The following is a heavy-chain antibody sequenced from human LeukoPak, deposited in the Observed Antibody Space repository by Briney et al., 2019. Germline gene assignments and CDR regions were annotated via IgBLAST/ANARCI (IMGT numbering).Heavy chain of an antibody. V-gene: IGHV4-59*01. J-gene: IGHJ4*02. D-gene: IGHD3-3*01. CDR3: AKNDDFWSGFDY. CDR2: IYYRGST. CDR1: GGSISNYY. Sequence: PSETLSLTCTVSGGSISNYYWSWIRQPPGKGLEWIGYIYYRGSTNYNPSLKSRVTISVDTSKKQFSLKLNSVTAADTAVYYCAKNDDFWSGFDYWGQGTLVTVSS.